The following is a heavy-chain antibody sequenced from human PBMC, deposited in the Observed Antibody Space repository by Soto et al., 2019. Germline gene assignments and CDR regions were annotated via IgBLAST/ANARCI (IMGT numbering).Heavy chain of an antibody. V-gene: IGHV4-39*01. J-gene: IGHJ6*02. CDR3: ARGRAMRGIAAAGTMDV. Sequence: SETLSLTCSVSGGSVTSGSSYWGWVRQAPGKGLEWIGDVFFMGNTWYNADLKARLTISVDTSNDQFSLRLSSVTAADTAVYYCARGRAMRGIAAAGTMDVWGQGTTATVYS. CDR1: GGSVTSGSSY. CDR2: VFFMGNT. D-gene: IGHD6-13*01.